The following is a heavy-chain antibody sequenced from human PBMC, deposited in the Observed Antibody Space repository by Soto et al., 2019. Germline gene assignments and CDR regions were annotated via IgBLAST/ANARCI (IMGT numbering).Heavy chain of an antibody. CDR2: ISAYNGNT. J-gene: IGHJ6*02. V-gene: IGHV1-18*01. CDR1: GYTFTSYG. CDR3: ARDESGGSYLTYYYYSMDV. Sequence: QVQLVQSGAEVKKPGASVKVSCKASGYTFTSYGISWVRQAPGQGLEWMGWISAYNGNTNYAQKLQGRVTMTTDTSTSTAYMELRSLRSDDTAVYYCARDESGGSYLTYYYYSMDVRGQGTTVTVSS. D-gene: IGHD1-26*01.